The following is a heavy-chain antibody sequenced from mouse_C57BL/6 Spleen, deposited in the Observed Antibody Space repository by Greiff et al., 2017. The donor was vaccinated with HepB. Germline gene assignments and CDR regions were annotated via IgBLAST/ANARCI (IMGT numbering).Heavy chain of an antibody. V-gene: IGHV1-47*01. Sequence: VQLQQSGAELVKPGASVKMSCKASGYTFTTYPIEWMKQNHGKSLEWIGNFHPYNDDTKYNEKFKGKATLTVEKSSSTVYLELRRLTSDDSSVYYCARRRYSNYWYFDVWGTGTTVTVSS. CDR1: GYTFTTYP. J-gene: IGHJ1*03. CDR3: ARRRYSNYWYFDV. CDR2: FHPYNDDT. D-gene: IGHD2-5*01.